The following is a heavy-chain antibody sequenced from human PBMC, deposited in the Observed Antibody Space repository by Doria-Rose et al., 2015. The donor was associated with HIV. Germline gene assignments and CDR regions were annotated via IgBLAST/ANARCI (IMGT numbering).Heavy chain of an antibody. D-gene: IGHD6-13*01. V-gene: IGHV2-26*01. J-gene: IGHJ4*02. CDR2: IFSDDER. CDR3: ARIKSSRWYHKYYFDF. Sequence: QITLKESGPVLVKPTEALTLTCTVSGASLSSPGMGVSWIRQPPGRALEWLANIFSDDERSYKTSLKSRLTIARGPSKSQVVLTMTDMDPVGTATYYCARIKSSRWYHKYYFDFWGQGTLVIVSA. CDR1: GASLSSPGMG.